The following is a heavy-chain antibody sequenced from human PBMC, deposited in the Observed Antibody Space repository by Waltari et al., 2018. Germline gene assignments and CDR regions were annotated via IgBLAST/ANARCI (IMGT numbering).Heavy chain of an antibody. V-gene: IGHV3-74*01. CDR1: GFTYSSHW. D-gene: IGHD6-13*01. Sequence: EEQLVESGGGLVQPGASLGLSCAASGFTYSSHWMHWVRHAPGKGLVWVSRINGDGSTSNYADSVKGRFTISRDNTKKTLYLQMKRLRVEDTAVYYCARLAPKTYRSPVPGRDYYYGLDVWGQGTTVTASS. CDR3: ARLAPKTYRSPVPGRDYYYGLDV. J-gene: IGHJ6*02. CDR2: INGDGSTS.